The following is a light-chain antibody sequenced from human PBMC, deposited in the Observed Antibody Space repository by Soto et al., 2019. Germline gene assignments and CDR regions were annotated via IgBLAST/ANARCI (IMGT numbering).Light chain of an antibody. J-gene: IGLJ3*02. CDR2: EVT. Sequence: QSVLTQPPSASGSPGQSVTISCTGTSSDVGGYNYVSWYQHHPDKAPKLIIYEVTKRPSGVPDRFSGSKSGNTASLTVSGLQAEDEADYCCNSYAGINNVVFGGGTKLTVL. CDR3: NSYAGINNVV. CDR1: SSDVGGYNY. V-gene: IGLV2-8*01.